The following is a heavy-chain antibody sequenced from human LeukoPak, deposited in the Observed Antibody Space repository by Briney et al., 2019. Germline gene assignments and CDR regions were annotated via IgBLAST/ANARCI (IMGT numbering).Heavy chain of an antibody. Sequence: GGSLRLSCAASGFKFSDYYMGLIRQAPGRGLEWVSYISGDGHTIFYGDSVKGRCTVSRVNADNSLYMELKSLRADDTAVYYCARALRYFDRETMSFDYWGQGTLVTASS. CDR1: GFKFSDYY. V-gene: IGHV3-11*01. CDR3: ARALRYFDRETMSFDY. D-gene: IGHD3-9*01. J-gene: IGHJ4*02. CDR2: ISGDGHTI.